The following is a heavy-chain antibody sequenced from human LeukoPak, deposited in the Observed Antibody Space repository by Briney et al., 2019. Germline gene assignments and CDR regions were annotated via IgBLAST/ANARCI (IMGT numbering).Heavy chain of an antibody. CDR2: ISGGGGST. CDR3: AKDGKKYGSTWDFDY. V-gene: IGHV3-23*01. Sequence: PGGSLRLSCAASGFTFSSYAMIWVRQAPGKGLEWVSGISGGGGSTYYADSVKGRFTISRVNSKNTLYLQMSSLRAEDTAVYYCAKDGKKYGSTWDFDYWGQGTLVTVSS. CDR1: GFTFSSYA. J-gene: IGHJ4*02. D-gene: IGHD6-13*01.